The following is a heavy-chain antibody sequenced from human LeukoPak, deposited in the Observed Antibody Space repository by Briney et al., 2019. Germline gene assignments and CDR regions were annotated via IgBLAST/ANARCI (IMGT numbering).Heavy chain of an antibody. J-gene: IGHJ6*03. CDR2: IKSKTDGGTT. CDR1: GFTFSNAW. CDR3: TTDLPSRDRPATFYYYYYYMDV. Sequence: GGSLRLSCAASGFTFSNAWMSWVRQAPGKGLEWVGRIKSKTDGGTTDYAAPVKGRFTISRDDSKNTLNLQMNSLKTEDTAVYYCTTDLPSRDRPATFYYYYYYMDVWGKGTTVTISS. D-gene: IGHD6-6*01. V-gene: IGHV3-15*01.